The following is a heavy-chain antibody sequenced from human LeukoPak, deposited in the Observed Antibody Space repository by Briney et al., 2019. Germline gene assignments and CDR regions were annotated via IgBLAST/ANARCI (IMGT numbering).Heavy chain of an antibody. Sequence: PGGSLRLSCAASGFTFSSYSMNWVRQAPGRGLEWVSSISSSSSYIYYADSVKGRFTISRDNAKNSLYLQMNSLRAEDTAVYYYARVPQWGATNWGQGTLVTVSS. J-gene: IGHJ4*02. CDR2: ISSSSSYI. CDR3: ARVPQWGATN. D-gene: IGHD1-26*01. CDR1: GFTFSSYS. V-gene: IGHV3-21*01.